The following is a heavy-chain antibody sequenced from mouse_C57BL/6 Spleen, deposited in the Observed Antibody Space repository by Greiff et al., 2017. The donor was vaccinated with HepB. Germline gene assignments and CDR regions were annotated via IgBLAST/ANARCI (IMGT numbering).Heavy chain of an antibody. CDR1: GFTFSDAW. V-gene: IGHV6-6*01. CDR2: IRNKANNHAT. J-gene: IGHJ2*01. D-gene: IGHD1-1*01. CDR3: TRSITTVYFDY. Sequence: DVHLVESGGGLVQPGGSMKLSCAASGFTFSDAWMDWVRQSPEKGLEWVAEIRNKANNHATYYAESVKGRFTISRDYSKSSVYLQMNSLRAEDTDIYYCTRSITTVYFDYWGQGTTLTVSS.